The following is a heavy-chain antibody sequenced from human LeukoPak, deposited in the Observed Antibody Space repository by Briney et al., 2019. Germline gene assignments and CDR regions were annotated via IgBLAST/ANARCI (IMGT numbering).Heavy chain of an antibody. CDR1: GYTFTSYG. CDR2: ISAYNGNT. D-gene: IGHD5-18*01. CDR3: ARDETWVQRVQYGRPDY. V-gene: IGHV1-18*01. Sequence: ASVKVSCKASGYTFTSYGISWVRQAPGQGLEWMGWISAYNGNTNYAQKLQGRVTMTTDTSTSTAHLELRSLRSDDTAVYYCARDETWVQRVQYGRPDYWGQGTLVTVSS. J-gene: IGHJ4*02.